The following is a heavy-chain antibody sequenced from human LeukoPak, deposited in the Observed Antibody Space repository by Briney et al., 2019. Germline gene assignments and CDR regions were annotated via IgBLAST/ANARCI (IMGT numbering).Heavy chain of an antibody. J-gene: IGHJ4*02. CDR3: ARADFWSGYSYLDY. Sequence: PSETLSLTCTVSGGSISSYYWSWIRQPPGKGLEWIGSIYYSGSTYYNPSLKSRVTISVDTSKNQFSLKLSSVTAADTAVYYCARADFWSGYSYLDYWGQGTLVTVSS. D-gene: IGHD3-3*01. CDR1: GGSISSYY. V-gene: IGHV4-59*05. CDR2: IYYSGST.